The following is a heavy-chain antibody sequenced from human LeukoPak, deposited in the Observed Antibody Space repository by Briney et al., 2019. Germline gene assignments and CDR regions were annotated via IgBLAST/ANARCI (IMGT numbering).Heavy chain of an antibody. J-gene: IGHJ6*04. D-gene: IGHD3-9*01. Sequence: SVEVSCKASGGTFSSYAISWVRQAPGQGLEWMGGFIPIFGTANYAQKFQGRVTITADESTSTAYMELSSLRSEDTAVYYCASLFYDILTGSYYYGMDVWGKGTTVTVSS. CDR2: FIPIFGTA. CDR3: ASLFYDILTGSYYYGMDV. V-gene: IGHV1-69*01. CDR1: GGTFSSYA.